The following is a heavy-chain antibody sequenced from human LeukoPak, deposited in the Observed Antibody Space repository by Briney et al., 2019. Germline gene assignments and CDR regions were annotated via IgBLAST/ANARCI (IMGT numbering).Heavy chain of an antibody. CDR2: IIPILDIA. CDR3: ARGFDYYDSSGYHPPDV. V-gene: IGHV1-69*04. D-gene: IGHD3-22*01. CDR1: GFTFSTYA. Sequence: GGSLRLSCAASGFTFSTYAISWVRQAPGQGLEWMGRIIPILDIANYAQKFQGRVTIIADKSTSTAYMELSSLRSEDTAVYYCARGFDYYDSSGYHPPDVWGQGTTVTVSS. J-gene: IGHJ6*02.